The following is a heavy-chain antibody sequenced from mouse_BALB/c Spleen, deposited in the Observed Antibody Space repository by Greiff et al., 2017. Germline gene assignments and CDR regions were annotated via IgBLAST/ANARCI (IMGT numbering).Heavy chain of an antibody. CDR1: GFTFSSYA. J-gene: IGHJ3*01. Sequence: EVQGVESGGGLVKPGGSLKLSCAASGFTFSSYAMSWVRQTPEKRLEWVASISSGGSTYYPDSVKGRFTISRDNARNILYLQMSSLRSEDTAMYYCARGPRFAYWGQGTLVTVSA. V-gene: IGHV5-6-5*01. CDR2: ISSGGST. CDR3: ARGPRFAY.